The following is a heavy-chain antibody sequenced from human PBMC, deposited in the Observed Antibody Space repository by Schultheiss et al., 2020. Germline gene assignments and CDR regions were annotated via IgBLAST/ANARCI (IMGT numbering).Heavy chain of an antibody. CDR2: ISSSGSTI. Sequence: GGSLRLSCAASGFTFSDYYVSWIRQAPGKGLEWVSYISSSGSTIYYADSVKGRFTISRDNSKNTLYLQMNSLKTEDTAVYYCTTDRGGYRSDLDYWGQGTLVTVSS. CDR3: TTDRGGYRSDLDY. V-gene: IGHV3-11*01. CDR1: GFTFSDYY. D-gene: IGHD3-10*01. J-gene: IGHJ4*02.